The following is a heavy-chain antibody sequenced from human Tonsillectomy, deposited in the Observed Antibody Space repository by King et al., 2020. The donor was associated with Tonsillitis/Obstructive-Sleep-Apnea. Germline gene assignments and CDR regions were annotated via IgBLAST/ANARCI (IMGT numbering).Heavy chain of an antibody. CDR2: ISGSGGST. CDR3: AKAPHYDFWSGYPSYYFDY. Sequence: QLVQSGGGLVQPGGSLRLSCAASGFTFSSYAMSWVRQAPGKGLEWVSAISGSGGSTYYADSVKGRFTISRDNSKNTLYLQMNSLRAEDTAVYYCAKAPHYDFWSGYPSYYFDYWGQGTLVTVSS. D-gene: IGHD3-3*01. V-gene: IGHV3-23*04. CDR1: GFTFSSYA. J-gene: IGHJ4*02.